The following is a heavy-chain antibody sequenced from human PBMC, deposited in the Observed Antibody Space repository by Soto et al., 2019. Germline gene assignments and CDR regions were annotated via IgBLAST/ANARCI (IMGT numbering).Heavy chain of an antibody. CDR2: SGSGGST. CDR3: ADSKLG. CDR1: GFTFSSYA. V-gene: IGHV3-23*01. Sequence: EVQLLESGGGLVQPGGSLRLSCAASGFTFSSYAMSWVRQAPGKGLEWVSASGSGGSTYYADSVKGRFTISRDNSKNTLYLPMTSLRAEDTAVYYGADSKLGGGQGTLVTVSS. D-gene: IGHD3-16*01. J-gene: IGHJ4*02.